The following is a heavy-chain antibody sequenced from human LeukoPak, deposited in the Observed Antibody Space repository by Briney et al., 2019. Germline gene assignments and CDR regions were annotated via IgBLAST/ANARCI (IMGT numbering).Heavy chain of an antibody. Sequence: SETLSLTCTVSGGSISSGSYYWSWIRQPAGKGLEWIGRIYTSGSTNYNPSLKSRVTISVDTSKNQFSLKLSSVTAADTAVYYCARGKVDTAMVKRGYYYYYMDVWGKGTTVTVSS. V-gene: IGHV4-61*02. CDR2: IYTSGST. CDR1: GGSISSGSYY. J-gene: IGHJ6*03. D-gene: IGHD5-18*01. CDR3: ARGKVDTAMVKRGYYYYYMDV.